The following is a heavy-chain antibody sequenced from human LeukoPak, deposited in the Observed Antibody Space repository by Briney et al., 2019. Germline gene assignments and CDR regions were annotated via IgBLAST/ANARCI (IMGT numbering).Heavy chain of an antibody. V-gene: IGHV4-34*01. CDR3: ASRKDFWSGRYYYYYMDV. D-gene: IGHD3-3*01. J-gene: IGHJ6*03. CDR2: INHSGST. CDR1: GGSFSGYY. Sequence: SETLSLTCAVYGGSFSGYYWSWIRQPPGKGLEWIGEINHSGSTNYNPSPKSRVTISVDTSKNQFSLKLSSVTAADTAVYCCASRKDFWSGRYYYYYMDVWGKGTTVTVSS.